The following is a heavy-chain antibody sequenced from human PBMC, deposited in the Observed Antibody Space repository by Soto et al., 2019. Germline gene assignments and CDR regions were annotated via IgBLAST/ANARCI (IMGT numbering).Heavy chain of an antibody. CDR2: INHSGST. CDR1: GGSFSGYY. J-gene: IGHJ6*02. V-gene: IGHV4-34*01. Sequence: SETLSLTCAVYGGSFSGYYWSWIRQPPGKGLEWIGEINHSGSTNYNPSLKSRVTISVDTSKNQFSLKLSSVTAADTAVYYCARGFGNYYDSSGYYPRVAYYYGMDVWGQGTTVTVSS. D-gene: IGHD3-22*01. CDR3: ARGFGNYYDSSGYYPRVAYYYGMDV.